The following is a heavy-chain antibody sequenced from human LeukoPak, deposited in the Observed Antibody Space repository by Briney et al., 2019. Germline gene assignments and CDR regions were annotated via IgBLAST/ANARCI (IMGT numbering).Heavy chain of an antibody. V-gene: IGHV4-59*11. D-gene: IGHD2/OR15-2a*01. Sequence: SETLSLTCTVSGGSISSHYWSWIRQPPGKGLEWIGYIYYSGSTYYNPSLKSRVTISVDTSKNQFSLKLTSVTAADTAVYYCARGYYTPDYWGQGTLATVSS. CDR1: GGSISSHY. CDR2: IYYSGST. CDR3: ARGYYTPDY. J-gene: IGHJ4*02.